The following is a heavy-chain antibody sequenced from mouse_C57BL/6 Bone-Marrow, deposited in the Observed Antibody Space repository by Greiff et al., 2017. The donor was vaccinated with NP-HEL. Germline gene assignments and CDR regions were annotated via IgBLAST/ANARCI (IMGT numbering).Heavy chain of an antibody. Sequence: QVQLKESGPGLVKPSQSLFLTCSITGFPITSGYYWIWIRQSPGKPLEWMGYITHSGETFYNPSLQSPISITRETSKNQFFLQLNAVTTEDTAMYYCAGDRSGSYYSNYYFDYWGQGTTLTVSS. CDR3: AGDRSGSYYSNYYFDY. CDR2: ITHSGET. V-gene: IGHV12-3*01. J-gene: IGHJ2*01. D-gene: IGHD2-5*01. CDR1: GFPITSGYY.